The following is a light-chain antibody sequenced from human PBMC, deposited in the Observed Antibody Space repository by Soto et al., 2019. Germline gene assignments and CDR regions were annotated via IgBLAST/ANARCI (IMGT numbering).Light chain of an antibody. CDR3: QQSYKNPHT. CDR2: VAS. Sequence: IQMTQSPSSLSASVGERVTITCRASQRIRTDLNWYQQRPGKAPKVLIYVASTLQTGVPSWFSGSSSGTDFNLTITSLQPEDFALYYCQQSYKNPHTFGGGTRVEIK. V-gene: IGKV1-39*01. J-gene: IGKJ4*01. CDR1: QRIRTD.